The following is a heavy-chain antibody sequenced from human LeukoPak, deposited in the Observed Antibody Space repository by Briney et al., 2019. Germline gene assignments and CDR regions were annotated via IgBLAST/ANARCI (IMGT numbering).Heavy chain of an antibody. CDR3: AKDPARYYDILTGYAELDAFDI. CDR1: GFTFSSYA. CDR2: ISGSGGST. Sequence: PGGSLRLSCAASGFTFSSYAMSWVRQAPGKGLEWVSAISGSGGSTYYADSVKGRFTISRDNSKNTLYLQMNSLRAEDTAVYYCAKDPARYYDILTGYAELDAFDIWGQGTMVTVSS. D-gene: IGHD3-9*01. J-gene: IGHJ3*02. V-gene: IGHV3-23*01.